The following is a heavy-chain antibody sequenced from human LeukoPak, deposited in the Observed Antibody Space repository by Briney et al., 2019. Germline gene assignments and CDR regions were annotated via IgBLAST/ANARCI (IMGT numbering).Heavy chain of an antibody. CDR1: GGSISSYY. J-gene: IGHJ4*02. CDR3: ARAHSSSWYYFDY. V-gene: IGHV4-59*01. Sequence: SGPTLVKPSETLSLTCTVSGGSISSYYWSWIRQPPGKGLEWIGYIYYSGSTNYNPSLKSRVTISVDTSKNQFSLKLSSVTAADTAVYYCARAHSSSWYYFDYWGQGTLVTVSS. CDR2: IYYSGST. D-gene: IGHD6-13*01.